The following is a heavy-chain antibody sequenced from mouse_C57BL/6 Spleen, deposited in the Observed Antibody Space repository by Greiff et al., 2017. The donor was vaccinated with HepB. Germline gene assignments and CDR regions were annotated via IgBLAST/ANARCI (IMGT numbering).Heavy chain of an antibody. CDR2: IHHNSGST. D-gene: IGHD2-5*01. J-gene: IGHJ4*01. Sequence: QVQLQQPGAELVKPGASVKLSCKASGYTFTSYWMHWVKQRPGQGLEWIGMIHHNSGSTNYNEKFKSKATLTVDKSSSTAYMQLSSLTSEDSAVYYCARRNYYSNPYAMDYWGQGTSVTVSS. CDR1: GYTFTSYW. V-gene: IGHV1-64*01. CDR3: ARRNYYSNPYAMDY.